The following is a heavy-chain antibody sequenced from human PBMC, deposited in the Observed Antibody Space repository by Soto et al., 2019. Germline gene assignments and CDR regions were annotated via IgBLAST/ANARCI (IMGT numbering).Heavy chain of an antibody. J-gene: IGHJ3*02. CDR3: AKVLCHTDDCSSTYSPASAFDI. V-gene: IGHV1-2*02. CDR1: GYTFTGYY. CDR2: INPNSGGT. D-gene: IGHD2-2*01. Sequence: ASVKVSCKASGYTFTGYYMHWVRQAPGQGLEWMGWINPNSGGTNYAQKFQGRVTMTRDTSISTAYMELSRLRSDDTAVYYCAKVLCHTDDCSSTYSPASAFDIWGQGTMVTVSS.